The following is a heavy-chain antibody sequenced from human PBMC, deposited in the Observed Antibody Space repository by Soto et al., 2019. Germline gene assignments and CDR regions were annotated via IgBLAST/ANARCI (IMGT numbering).Heavy chain of an antibody. D-gene: IGHD6-13*01. CDR2: ISAYNGNT. Sequence: ASLKVSCKASGYTFTSYGISWVRQAPGQGLEWMGWISAYNGNTNYAQKLQGRVTMTTDTSTSTAYMELRSLRSDDTAVYYCARDGLNSSSWSIDYWGQGTLVTVSS. CDR1: GYTFTSYG. J-gene: IGHJ4*02. CDR3: ARDGLNSSSWSIDY. V-gene: IGHV1-18*04.